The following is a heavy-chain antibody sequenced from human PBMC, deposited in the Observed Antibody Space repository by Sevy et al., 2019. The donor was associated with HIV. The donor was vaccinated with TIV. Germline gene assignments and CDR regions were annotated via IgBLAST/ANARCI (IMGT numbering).Heavy chain of an antibody. CDR2: LYYSGVT. V-gene: IGHV4-59*01. CDR1: SDSIDSNY. D-gene: IGHD1-1*01. CDR3: ARAPTAPNGMDV. J-gene: IGHJ6*02. Sequence: SETLSLTCTVSSDSIDSNYWNWIRQPPGKGLEWIGYLYYSGVTNYNPSLKSRVTISVDTSKNQFSLKLRSVTAADTAVYYCARAPTAPNGMDVWGQGTTVTVSS.